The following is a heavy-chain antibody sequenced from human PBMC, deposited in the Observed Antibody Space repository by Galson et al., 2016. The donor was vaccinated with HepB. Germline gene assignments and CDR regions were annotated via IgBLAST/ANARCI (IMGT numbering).Heavy chain of an antibody. CDR2: VYHSGRT. D-gene: IGHD3-10*01. CDR1: GGRISNSGYY. V-gene: IGHV4-39*01. CDR3: ARFGSF. J-gene: IGHJ4*02. Sequence: ETLSLTCSVSGGRISNSGYYWAWIRQAPGKGLEWIGSVYHSGRTHYNPSLRSRVTISVDRSMNEFSLNLSSVTAADTAVYYCARFGSFWGQGTLVTVSS.